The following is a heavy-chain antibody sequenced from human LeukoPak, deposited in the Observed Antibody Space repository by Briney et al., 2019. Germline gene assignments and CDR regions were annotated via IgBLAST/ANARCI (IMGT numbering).Heavy chain of an antibody. Sequence: GGSLRLSCAASEFTFSSYAMTWVRQAPGKGLEWVSVISGNGGSTNYADSVKGRFIISRDNSKNTLYLQMNSLRAEDTAVYYCSKARIITIFGVVQTYYFDYWGQGTLVTVSS. CDR1: EFTFSSYA. CDR2: ISGNGGST. V-gene: IGHV3-23*01. J-gene: IGHJ4*02. D-gene: IGHD3-3*01. CDR3: SKARIITIFGVVQTYYFDY.